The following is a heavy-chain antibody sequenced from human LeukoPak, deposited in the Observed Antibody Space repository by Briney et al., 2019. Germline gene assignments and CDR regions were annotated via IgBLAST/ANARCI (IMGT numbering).Heavy chain of an antibody. J-gene: IGHJ4*02. D-gene: IGHD5-18*01. CDR1: GGSFIGFH. CDR2: INHSGST. Sequence: PSETLSLTCAVYGGSFIGFHWNWIRQPPGKGLEWIGDINHSGSTNYNPSLTSRVTISVDPSKNQFSLNLSSVTAADAAVYYCARHVDTAMVVDYWGQGTLVTVSS. CDR3: ARHVDTAMVVDY. V-gene: IGHV4-34*01.